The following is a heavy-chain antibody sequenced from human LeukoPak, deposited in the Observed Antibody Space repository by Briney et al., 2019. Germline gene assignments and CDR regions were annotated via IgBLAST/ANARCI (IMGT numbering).Heavy chain of an antibody. J-gene: IGHJ4*02. CDR2: IKEDGTET. CDR1: GLTFSNCR. CDR3: ARDEFGPLAF. Sequence: GGSLRLSCVVSGLTFSNCRMTWGRQAPGRGLEWVANIKEDGTETSYVGSVKGRFTISRDNAKNSLYLQMNSLRAEDTALYYCARDEFGPLAFWGRGTLVTVSS. V-gene: IGHV3-7*05. D-gene: IGHD3/OR15-3a*01.